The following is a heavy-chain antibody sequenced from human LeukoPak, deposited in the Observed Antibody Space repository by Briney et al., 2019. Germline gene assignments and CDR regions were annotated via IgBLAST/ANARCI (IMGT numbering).Heavy chain of an antibody. CDR1: GFTFSSYA. D-gene: IGHD2-2*01. CDR2: ISDSGGST. CDR3: ARDPVSTSGEGYFDY. J-gene: IGHJ4*02. Sequence: GGSLRLSCAASGFTFSSYAMSWVRQTPGKGLEWVSGISDSGGSTYYADSVKGRFTISRDNSKNTLYLQMNSLRAEDTAVYYCARDPVSTSGEGYFDYWGQGTLVTVSS. V-gene: IGHV3-23*01.